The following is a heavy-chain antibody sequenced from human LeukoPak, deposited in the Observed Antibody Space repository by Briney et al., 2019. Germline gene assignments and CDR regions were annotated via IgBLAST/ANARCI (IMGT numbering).Heavy chain of an antibody. CDR2: ISGSGGST. CDR1: GFTFSSYA. D-gene: IGHD3-22*01. CDR3: AKSSSYDSSGYPDY. Sequence: PGGSLRLSCAASGFTFSSYAMSWVRRAPGKGLEWVSAISGSGGSTYYADSVKGRFTISRDDSKNTLYLQMNSLRAEDTAVYYCAKSSSYDSSGYPDYWGQGTLVTVSS. V-gene: IGHV3-23*01. J-gene: IGHJ4*02.